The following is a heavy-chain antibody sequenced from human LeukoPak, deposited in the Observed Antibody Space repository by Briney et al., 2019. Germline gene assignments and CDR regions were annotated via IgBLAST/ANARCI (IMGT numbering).Heavy chain of an antibody. CDR1: GFTFSNYW. Sequence: PGGSLRLSCAASGFTFSNYWMSWVRQAPGKGLEWVANIKQDGSEKYCVDSVKGRFTISRDNAKNSLYLQMNSLRAEDTAVYYCARELSLGAWGQGTLVTVSS. V-gene: IGHV3-7*01. CDR3: ARELSLGA. J-gene: IGHJ4*02. CDR2: IKQDGSEK. D-gene: IGHD3-10*01.